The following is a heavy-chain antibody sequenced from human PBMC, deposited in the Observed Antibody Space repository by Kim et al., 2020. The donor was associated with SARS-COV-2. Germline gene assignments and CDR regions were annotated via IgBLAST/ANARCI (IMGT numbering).Heavy chain of an antibody. CDR2: ISFSGST. D-gene: IGHD6-19*01. CDR1: GGSITSTNYY. J-gene: IGHJ4*02. V-gene: IGHV4-39*01. Sequence: SETLSLTCTVSGGSITSTNYYWGWIRQPPGKGLEWIGTISFSGSTYYNPSLKSRVTISVDTSKNQFSLRLSSVTAADTAVYYCARRGSSGWYSDYWGQGT. CDR3: ARRGSSGWYSDY.